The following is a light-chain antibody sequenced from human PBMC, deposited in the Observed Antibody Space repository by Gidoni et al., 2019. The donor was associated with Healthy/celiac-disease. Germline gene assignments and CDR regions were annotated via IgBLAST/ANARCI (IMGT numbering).Light chain of an antibody. J-gene: IGKJ5*01. Sequence: DIVMTPSPDSLAVSLGERATINCKSSQSVLYSSNNKNYLAWYQQKPGQPPKMLIYWASTRESGVPDRFSGSGSGTDFTLTISSLQAEDVAVYYCQQYYGTPITFGQGTRLGIK. V-gene: IGKV4-1*01. CDR2: WAS. CDR1: QSVLYSSNNKNY. CDR3: QQYYGTPIT.